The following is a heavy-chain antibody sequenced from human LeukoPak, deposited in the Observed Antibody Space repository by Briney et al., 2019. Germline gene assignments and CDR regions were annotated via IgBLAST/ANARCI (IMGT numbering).Heavy chain of an antibody. CDR2: INAGNGYT. Sequence: GASVTVSCTASGYTFTSYPMHWVRQAPGQRLEWMGWINAGNGYTKYSQKFQGRVTVTRDTSANTAYMEMSSLRSEDTAVYYCARGDDILPPAMGYWGQGTLVTVSS. D-gene: IGHD3-9*01. J-gene: IGHJ4*02. CDR3: ARGDDILPPAMGY. V-gene: IGHV1-3*01. CDR1: GYTFTSYP.